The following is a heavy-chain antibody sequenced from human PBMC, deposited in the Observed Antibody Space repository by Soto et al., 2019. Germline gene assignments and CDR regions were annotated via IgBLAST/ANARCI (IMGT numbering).Heavy chain of an antibody. CDR2: INSGSGTT. CDR3: ARDLIVMSRTGMDV. V-gene: IGHV3-48*02. CDR1: DFTFSIYT. Sequence: EEPLVESGGGLVRPGGSLRLSCAASDFTFSIYTMNWVRQAPGKGLEWLAYINSGSGTTYYAASVKGRFTISRDDAQKSLFLQMSNLRDEDTAVYYCARDLIVMSRTGMDVWGQGTTVIVSS. D-gene: IGHD1-26*01. J-gene: IGHJ6*02.